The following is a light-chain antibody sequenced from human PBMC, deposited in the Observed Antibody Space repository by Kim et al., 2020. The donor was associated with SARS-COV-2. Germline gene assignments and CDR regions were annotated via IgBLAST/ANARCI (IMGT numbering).Light chain of an antibody. Sequence: SYELTQPPSVSVYPGQTAGITCSGDKLGDEYVSWYLQKPGQSPVLVMYQNINRPSGIPERFSGSKSRNTATLTISGTLPMDEADYFCQAGDSYNADVVFG. CDR2: QNI. V-gene: IGLV3-1*01. CDR3: QAGDSYNADVV. J-gene: IGLJ1*01. CDR1: KLGDEY.